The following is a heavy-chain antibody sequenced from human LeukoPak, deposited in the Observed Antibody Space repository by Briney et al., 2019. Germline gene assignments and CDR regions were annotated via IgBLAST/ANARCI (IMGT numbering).Heavy chain of an antibody. CDR2: INPNSGGT. J-gene: IGHJ3*02. D-gene: IGHD5-18*01. CDR1: GGTFSSYA. Sequence: GSSVKVSFKASGGTFSSYAISWVRQAPGQGLEWMGWINPNSGGTNYAQKFQGRVTMTRDTSISTAYMELSRLRSDDTAVYYCARGVRIQLWLRELDAFDIWGQGTMVTVSS. CDR3: ARGVRIQLWLRELDAFDI. V-gene: IGHV1-2*02.